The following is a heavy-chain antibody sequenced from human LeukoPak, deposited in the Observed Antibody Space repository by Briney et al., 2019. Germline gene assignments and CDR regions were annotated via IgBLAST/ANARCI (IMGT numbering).Heavy chain of an antibody. J-gene: IGHJ4*02. V-gene: IGHV3-23*01. CDR3: ARDNGVGSFDY. Sequence: TGGSLRLSCAASGFTFSNYGMSWVRQAPGKGLEWVSAISGSGVTTYYADSVEGRFTISRDNSKHTLYLQMNSLRAEDTAVYYCARDNGVGSFDYWGQGTLVTVSS. CDR1: GFTFSNYG. D-gene: IGHD2-8*01. CDR2: ISGSGVTT.